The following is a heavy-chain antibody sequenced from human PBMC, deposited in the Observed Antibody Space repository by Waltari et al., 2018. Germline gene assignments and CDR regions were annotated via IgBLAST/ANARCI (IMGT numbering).Heavy chain of an antibody. D-gene: IGHD1-26*01. CDR1: GFTFSSYS. Sequence: EVQLVESGGGLVKPGGSLRLSCAASGFTFSSYSMNWVRQAPGKGLEWVSSMSSSSYIYYADSVKGRFTISRDNAKNSLYLQMNSLRAEDTAVYYCARYPVGSSEGAFDIWGQGTMVTVSS. V-gene: IGHV3-21*01. J-gene: IGHJ3*02. CDR2: MSSSSYI. CDR3: ARYPVGSSEGAFDI.